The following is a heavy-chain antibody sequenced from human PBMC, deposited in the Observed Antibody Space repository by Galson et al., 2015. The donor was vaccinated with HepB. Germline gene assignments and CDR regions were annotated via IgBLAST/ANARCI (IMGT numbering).Heavy chain of an antibody. CDR1: GFNFIIYR. V-gene: IGHV3-7*01. CDR3: ATGYCTSTSCSRVFDY. Sequence: SLRLSCAASGFNFIIYRMTWVRQAPGKGLEWVANINPDGSEKYYVDSVKGRFTISRDNAKNSLYLQMSSLRADDTAVYFCATGYCTSTSCSRVFDYWGQGTLVTVSS. D-gene: IGHD2-2*01. J-gene: IGHJ4*02. CDR2: INPDGSEK.